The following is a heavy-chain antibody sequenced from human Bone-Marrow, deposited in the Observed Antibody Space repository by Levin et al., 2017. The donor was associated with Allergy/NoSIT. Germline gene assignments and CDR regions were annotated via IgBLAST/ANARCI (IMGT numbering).Heavy chain of an antibody. Sequence: GGSLRLSCAASGFTFSSYNMNWVRQAPGKGLEWVSYISSSSSTIYYADSVRGRFTISRDNAKNSLYLQMNSLRAEDTAVYYCARARSTIGPGSGPYYFDYWGQGTLVTVSS. V-gene: IGHV3-48*04. CDR2: ISSSSSTI. CDR3: ARARSTIGPGSGPYYFDY. J-gene: IGHJ4*02. CDR1: GFTFSSYN. D-gene: IGHD2-15*01.